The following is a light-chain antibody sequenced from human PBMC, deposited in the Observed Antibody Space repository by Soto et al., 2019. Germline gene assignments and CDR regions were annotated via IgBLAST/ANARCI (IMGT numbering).Light chain of an antibody. CDR1: STDFVSYNR. Sequence: QSVLTQPPSVSGSPGQSVTISCTGTSTDFVSYNRVSWYQQPPGTAPKLIIYEASNRPSGVPDRFSGSKSGNTASLTISGLQAADEADYYCSSYAGSSNVFGTGTKVTVL. V-gene: IGLV2-18*02. CDR3: SSYAGSSNV. CDR2: EAS. J-gene: IGLJ1*01.